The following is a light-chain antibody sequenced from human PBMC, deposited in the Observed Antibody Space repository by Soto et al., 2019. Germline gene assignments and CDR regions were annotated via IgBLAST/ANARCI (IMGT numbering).Light chain of an antibody. CDR2: GAS. V-gene: IGKV3-20*01. J-gene: IGKJ2*01. CDR1: QSVSSSY. CDR3: QQYGISPYT. Sequence: EIVLTQSPGTLSLSPGERASTSCRASQSVSSSYLAWYQQKPGQAPRLLIYGASNRATGIPDRFSGSGSGTDFTLTISRLEPEDFAVFYCQQYGISPYTFGQGTKLEIK.